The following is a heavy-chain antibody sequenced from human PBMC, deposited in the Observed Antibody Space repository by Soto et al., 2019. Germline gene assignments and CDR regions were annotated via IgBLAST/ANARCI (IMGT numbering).Heavy chain of an antibody. CDR3: ARGGCSSYCYSAFDI. J-gene: IGHJ3*02. D-gene: IGHD6-19*01. Sequence: GGSLRLSCAATGLTFRPYWVHWVRQAPGKGLVLVSRINSDGSTTNYACSVKGRFTISRDNAQNTLYLHMNSLRDEEKAVYYCARGGCSSYCYSAFDIWGQRTIVTGS. CDR1: GLTFRPYW. V-gene: IGHV3-74*01. CDR2: INSDGSTT.